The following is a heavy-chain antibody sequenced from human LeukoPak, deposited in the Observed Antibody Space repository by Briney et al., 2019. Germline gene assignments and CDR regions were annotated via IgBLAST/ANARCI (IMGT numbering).Heavy chain of an antibody. D-gene: IGHD6-13*01. V-gene: IGHV4-34*01. CDR1: GGYFSGYY. Sequence: SETLSLTCAVYGGYFSGYYWSWIRQPQGRGWSGLGKSIIVEAPTTTRPSRVTISVDTSKNQFSLKLSSVTAADTAVYYCARMGLAAAAALWGQGTLVTVSS. CDR3: ARMGLAAAAAL. J-gene: IGHJ4*02. CDR2: SIIVEAP.